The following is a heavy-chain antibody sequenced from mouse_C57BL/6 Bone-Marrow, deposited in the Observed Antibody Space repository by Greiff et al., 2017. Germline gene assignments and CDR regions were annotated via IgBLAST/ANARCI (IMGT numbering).Heavy chain of an antibody. Sequence: QVQLQQPGAELVKPGASVKLSCKASGYTFTSYWMHWVKQRPGQGLEWIGMIHPNSGSTNYNEKLKSKATLTVDNSSSTAYMQLSSLTSEDSAVYYCARNYDGYYDWYFDVWGTGTTVTVSS. V-gene: IGHV1-64*01. J-gene: IGHJ1*03. CDR2: IHPNSGST. CDR3: ARNYDGYYDWYFDV. CDR1: GYTFTSYW. D-gene: IGHD2-3*01.